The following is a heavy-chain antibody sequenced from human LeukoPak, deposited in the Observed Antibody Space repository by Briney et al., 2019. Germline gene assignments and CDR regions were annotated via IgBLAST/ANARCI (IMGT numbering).Heavy chain of an antibody. V-gene: IGHV4-59*01. CDR3: ARSPVATIRGSLRSWYFDL. J-gene: IGHJ2*01. CDR1: GGSISSYY. D-gene: IGHD5-24*01. CDR2: IYYSGST. Sequence: SETLSLTCTVSGGSISSYYWSWIRQPPGKGVEWIGYIYYSGSTNYNPSPKSRVTISVDTSKNQFSLKLSSVTAADTAVYYCARSPVATIRGSLRSWYFDLWGRGTLVTVSS.